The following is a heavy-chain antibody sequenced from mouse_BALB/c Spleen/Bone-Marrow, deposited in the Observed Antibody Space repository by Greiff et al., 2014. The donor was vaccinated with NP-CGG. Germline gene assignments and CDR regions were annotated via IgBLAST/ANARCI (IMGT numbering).Heavy chain of an antibody. CDR2: TWGDGTT. J-gene: IGHJ4*01. Sequence: VKLMESGPGLVAPSQSLSITCTVPGFSLTVYGINWVRQPPGKGLEWLGMTWGDGTTDYNSALRSRLSINKDNSRSQVFLKMNSLQTDDTARYFCAREKYGNYYAMGYWGQGTSVTVSS. D-gene: IGHD2-10*02. CDR1: GFSLTVYG. CDR3: AREKYGNYYAMGY. V-gene: IGHV2-6-7*01.